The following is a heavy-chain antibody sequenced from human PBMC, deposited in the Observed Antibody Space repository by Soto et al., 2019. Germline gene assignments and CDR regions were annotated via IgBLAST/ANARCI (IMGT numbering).Heavy chain of an antibody. CDR2: ITTAGDT. CDR1: GFTFSTYD. V-gene: IGHV3-13*04. J-gene: IGHJ4*02. Sequence: PGGSLRLSCAASGFTFSTYDMHWVRQSTGKGLEWVSAITTAGDTYYPGSVKGRFTSSRENAKNSLYLQMNSLGAGDTAVYYCARGTYRRIFDYWGQGTLVTVSS. CDR3: ARGTYRRIFDY. D-gene: IGHD3-3*02.